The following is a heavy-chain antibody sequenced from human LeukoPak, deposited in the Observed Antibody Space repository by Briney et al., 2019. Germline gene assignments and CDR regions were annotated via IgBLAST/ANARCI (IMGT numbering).Heavy chain of an antibody. Sequence: GGSLRLSCAASGFTFSDYSMNWVRQAPGKGLEWVSGISGGGGSTYYADSVKGRFTISRDNSKNTLYLQMDSLRAEDTALYYCAKGSGINHYHWIDPWGQGTLVTVSS. D-gene: IGHD1-14*01. V-gene: IGHV3-23*01. CDR2: ISGGGGST. CDR1: GFTFSDYS. J-gene: IGHJ5*02. CDR3: AKGSGINHYHWIDP.